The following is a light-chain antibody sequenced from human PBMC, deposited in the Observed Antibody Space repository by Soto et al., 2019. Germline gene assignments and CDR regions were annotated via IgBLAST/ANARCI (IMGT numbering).Light chain of an antibody. CDR3: QQYDNLPRLT. J-gene: IGKJ4*01. CDR1: QDISNY. V-gene: IGKV1-33*01. CDR2: DAS. Sequence: DIQMTQSPSSLSASVGDRVTITCQASQDISNYLNWYQQKPGKAPKLLIYDASNLETGVPSRFSGSGSGTDFTFTISSLQPKDIATYYCQQYDNLPRLTFGGGTKVEIK.